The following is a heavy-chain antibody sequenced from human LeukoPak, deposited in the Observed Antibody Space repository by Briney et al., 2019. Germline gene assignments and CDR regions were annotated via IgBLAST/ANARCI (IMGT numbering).Heavy chain of an antibody. J-gene: IGHJ4*02. Sequence: GASVKVSCKASTYTFTNNYLHWVRQAPGQGLEWMGRINPNTADTKYAQKFQDRVTMTRDTSISTTYMEVSGLRPDDTAIYYCARVALGGILVPAAMRYWGQGTLVTVSS. CDR3: ARVALGGILVPAAMRY. V-gene: IGHV1-2*06. CDR1: TYTFTNNY. D-gene: IGHD2-2*01. CDR2: INPNTADT.